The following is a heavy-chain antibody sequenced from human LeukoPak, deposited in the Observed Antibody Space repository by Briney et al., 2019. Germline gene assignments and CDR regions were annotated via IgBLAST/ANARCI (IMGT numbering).Heavy chain of an antibody. J-gene: IGHJ4*02. D-gene: IGHD6-13*01. CDR1: GYTFTSYG. CDR3: ARDRSRRAIAAAGTMDY. Sequence: GASVKVSCKASGYTFTSYGISWVRQAPGQGLEWMGWISAYNGNTNYAQKLQGRVTMTTDTSTSTAYMELRSLRSDDTAVYYCARDRSRRAIAAAGTMDYWGQGTLVTVSS. CDR2: ISAYNGNT. V-gene: IGHV1-18*01.